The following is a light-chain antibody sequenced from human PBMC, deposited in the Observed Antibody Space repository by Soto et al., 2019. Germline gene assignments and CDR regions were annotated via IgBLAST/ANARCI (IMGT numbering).Light chain of an antibody. CDR2: EVS. Sequence: QSALTQPASVSGSPGQSITISCTGTSSDVGSYNLVSWYQQHPGKAPKFIIYEVSKRPSGVSNRFSGSKSGNTASLTISGLQAEDEADYYCCSYAGNSLVFGGGTKLTVL. CDR1: SSDVGSYNL. V-gene: IGLV2-23*02. CDR3: CSYAGNSLV. J-gene: IGLJ2*01.